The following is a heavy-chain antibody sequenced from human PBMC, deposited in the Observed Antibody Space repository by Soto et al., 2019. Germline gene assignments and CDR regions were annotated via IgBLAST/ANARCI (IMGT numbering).Heavy chain of an antibody. V-gene: IGHV3-21*01. CDR1: GFTFSSYS. D-gene: IGHD5-12*01. J-gene: IGHJ4*02. CDR2: ISSSSSYI. Sequence: GGSLRLSCAASGFTFSSYSMNWVRQAPGKGLEWVSSISSSSSYIYYADSVKGRFTISRDKAKNSLYLQMNSLRAEDTAVYYCARDDFQYSGYDSQYFDYWGQGTLVTVSS. CDR3: ARDDFQYSGYDSQYFDY.